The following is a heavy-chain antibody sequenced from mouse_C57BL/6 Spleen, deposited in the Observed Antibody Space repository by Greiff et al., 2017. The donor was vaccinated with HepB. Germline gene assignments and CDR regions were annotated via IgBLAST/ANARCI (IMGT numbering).Heavy chain of an antibody. D-gene: IGHD2-4*01. CDR3: ARSRYYDYDDGFAY. V-gene: IGHV14-3*01. CDR1: GFNIKNTY. J-gene: IGHJ3*01. Sequence: EVQLQQSVAELVRPGASVKLSCTASGFNIKNTYMHWVKQRPEQGLEWIGRIDPANGNTKYAPKFQGKATLTVDKSSSTAYMQLSSLTSEDSAVYYCARSRYYDYDDGFAYWGQGTLVTVSA. CDR2: IDPANGNT.